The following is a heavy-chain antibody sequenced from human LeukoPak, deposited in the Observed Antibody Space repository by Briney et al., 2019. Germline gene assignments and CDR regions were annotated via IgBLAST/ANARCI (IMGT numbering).Heavy chain of an antibody. CDR3: ARQKILDDNYDSSGYYVDQ. CDR1: NASIISSSYY. V-gene: IGHV4-39*01. J-gene: IGHJ4*02. D-gene: IGHD3-22*01. CDR2: IYYRGRT. Sequence: SETLSLTCSVSNASIISSSYYWGWIRQPRGKGLEWIGSIYYRGRTYYNPSLKIRVTISADTSKNQFSPNLNSVTASDTAVYYCARQKILDDNYDSSGYYVDQWGQGSLVTVSS.